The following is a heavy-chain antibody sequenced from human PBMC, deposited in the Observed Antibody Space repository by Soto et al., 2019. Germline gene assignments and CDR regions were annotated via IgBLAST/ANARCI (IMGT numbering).Heavy chain of an antibody. V-gene: IGHV3-23*01. CDR1: GFTFSRHG. CDR3: AKVDVSTAGSFDY. Sequence: PGESLKISCVASGFTFSRHGLSWVRQAPGKGLEWVSTINPSGDSTFYADSVKGRFTISRDNSKNTEYLQMNSLSVGDTAVYLCAKVDVSTAGSFDYWGQGALVTVSS. D-gene: IGHD6-13*01. CDR2: INPSGDST. J-gene: IGHJ4*02.